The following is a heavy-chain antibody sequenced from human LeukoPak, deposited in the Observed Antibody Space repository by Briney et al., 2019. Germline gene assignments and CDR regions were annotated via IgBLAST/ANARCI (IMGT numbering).Heavy chain of an antibody. CDR3: TRHGRSTKSRGVAATLPDAFDI. V-gene: IGHV3-73*01. CDR1: GFTFGGSA. CDR2: IRSKANSYAT. Sequence: GGSLKLSCAASGFTFGGSAMHWVRQASGKGLEWVGRIRSKANSYATAYAASVKGRFTISRDDSKNTAYLQMNSLKTEDTAVYYCTRHGRSTKSRGVAATLPDAFDIWGQGTMVTVSS. J-gene: IGHJ3*02. D-gene: IGHD2-15*01.